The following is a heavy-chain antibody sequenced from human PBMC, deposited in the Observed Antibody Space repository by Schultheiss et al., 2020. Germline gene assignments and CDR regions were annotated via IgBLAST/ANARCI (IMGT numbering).Heavy chain of an antibody. J-gene: IGHJ4*02. CDR1: GGSISSSSYY. D-gene: IGHD5-12*01. CDR3: AREHSAYDVYDY. V-gene: IGHV4-61*02. Sequence: SETLSLTCTVSGGSISSSSYYWSWIRQPAGKGLEWIGRIYTSGTTSYNPSLKSRVTISVDTSKNQFSLKLSSVTAADTAVYYCAREHSAYDVYDYWGQGTLVTVSS. CDR2: IYTSGTT.